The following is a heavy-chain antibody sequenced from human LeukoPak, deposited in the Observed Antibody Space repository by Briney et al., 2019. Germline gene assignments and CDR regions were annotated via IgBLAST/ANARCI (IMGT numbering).Heavy chain of an antibody. Sequence: GGSLRLSCAASGFTFSSYEMNWIRQAPGKGLEWVSYISSSGSTIYYAASVKGRFTISRDNAKNSLYLQMNSLRAEYTAVYYCARVHPAAAGTFDYWGQGTLVTVSS. CDR1: GFTFSSYE. J-gene: IGHJ4*02. CDR2: ISSSGSTI. CDR3: ARVHPAAAGTFDY. D-gene: IGHD6-13*01. V-gene: IGHV3-48*03.